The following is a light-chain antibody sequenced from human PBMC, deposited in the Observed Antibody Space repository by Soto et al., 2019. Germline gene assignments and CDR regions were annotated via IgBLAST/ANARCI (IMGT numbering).Light chain of an antibody. CDR3: QVWDSSSDQVI. CDR2: YYY. Sequence: SYELTQPPSVSVAPGETARITCGGNSIGSKSVHWFHQKPGQAPVLLIYYYYERPSGIPDRFSGSNSGSTATLTISRVEAGDEADYYCQVWDSSSDQVIFGGGTKLTVL. V-gene: IGLV3-21*04. CDR1: SIGSKS. J-gene: IGLJ2*01.